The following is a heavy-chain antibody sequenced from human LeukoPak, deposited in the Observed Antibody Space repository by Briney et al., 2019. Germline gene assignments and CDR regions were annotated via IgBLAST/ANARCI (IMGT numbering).Heavy chain of an antibody. J-gene: IGHJ1*01. CDR3: ASGEYFQH. V-gene: IGHV4-4*02. CDR2: IYHSGST. Sequence: SGTLSLTCAVSGGSITSSNWWTWVRQPPGKGLEWIGEIYHSGSTNYNPSLQSRVTMSVDTSKNQFSLKLSSVTAADTAVYYCASGEYFQHWGQGTLVTVSS. CDR1: GGSITSSNW.